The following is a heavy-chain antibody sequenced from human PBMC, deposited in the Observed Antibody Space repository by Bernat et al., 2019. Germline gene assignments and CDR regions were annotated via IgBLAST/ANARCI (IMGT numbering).Heavy chain of an antibody. D-gene: IGHD3-16*01. J-gene: IGHJ4*02. V-gene: IGHV3-7*01. CDR1: GFTFSSYW. CDR3: ARGMIGGPATKN. CDR2: INEGGSAT. Sequence: EVQLVESGGGLVQPGGCLRLSCAASGFTFSSYWMPWVRQAPGKGLEWVAIINEGGSATYYVDSVRGRFTISRDNDRYSLYLQMNSLRAEDTAVYYCARGMIGGPATKNWGQGTLVTVSS.